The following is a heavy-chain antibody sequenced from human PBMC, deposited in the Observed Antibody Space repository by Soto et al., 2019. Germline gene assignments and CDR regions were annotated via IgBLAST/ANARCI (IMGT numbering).Heavy chain of an antibody. CDR3: AIEGAGFGQ. CDR1: GFNFSVSS. CDR2: IRSKANDYAT. D-gene: IGHD1-26*01. Sequence: EVQLVESGGGLVQPGGSVKLSCAASGFNFSVSSMHWVRQASGKGLEWVGRIRSKANDYATAYAASVKGRFAISRDDLKNTMYLQMSSLRTEDTAMYYCAIEGAGFGQWGQGTRVTVSS. J-gene: IGHJ4*02. V-gene: IGHV3-73*01.